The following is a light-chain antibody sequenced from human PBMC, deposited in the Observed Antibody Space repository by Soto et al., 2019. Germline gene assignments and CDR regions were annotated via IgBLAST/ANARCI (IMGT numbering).Light chain of an antibody. CDR2: GTS. CDR1: QSVSSSY. CDR3: QQYGNSRWT. J-gene: IGKJ1*01. Sequence: EIVLTQSPDTLSLSPGERATLSCRASQSVSSSYLAWYQQTPGQAPRLLIYGTSNWATGIPDRLSGSGSGTDFTLTISRLETEDFPVYYCQQYGNSRWTFGQGTKVEIK. V-gene: IGKV3-20*01.